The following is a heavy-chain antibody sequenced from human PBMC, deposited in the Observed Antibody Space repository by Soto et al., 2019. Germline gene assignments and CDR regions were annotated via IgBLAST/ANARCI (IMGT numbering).Heavy chain of an antibody. CDR2: INAGNGNT. CDR1: GYTFTSYA. CDR3: ARGEFLSHDDY. Sequence: ASVKVSCKASGYTFTSYAMHWVRQAPGQRLERMGWINAGNGNTKYSQKFQGRVTITRDTSASTAYMELSSLRSEDTAVYYCARGEFLSHDDYWGQGTPVTVSS. J-gene: IGHJ4*02. V-gene: IGHV1-3*01. D-gene: IGHD3-10*01.